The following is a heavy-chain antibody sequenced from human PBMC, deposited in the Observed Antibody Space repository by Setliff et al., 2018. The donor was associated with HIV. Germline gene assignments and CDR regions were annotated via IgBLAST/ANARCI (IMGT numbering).Heavy chain of an antibody. J-gene: IGHJ6*02. CDR1: GGSINNHY. V-gene: IGHV4-4*09. CDR3: ARRSIVGVTRGFYYYGLDV. D-gene: IGHD1-26*01. CDR2: IYISGTT. Sequence: NPSETLSLTCTVSGGSINNHYWYWIRQPPGKGLEWIGYIYISGTTNYNPSLKNRVTMSLDTSRTQVSLRLTSVTAADTAVYYCARRSIVGVTRGFYYYGLDVWGQGTTVTVS.